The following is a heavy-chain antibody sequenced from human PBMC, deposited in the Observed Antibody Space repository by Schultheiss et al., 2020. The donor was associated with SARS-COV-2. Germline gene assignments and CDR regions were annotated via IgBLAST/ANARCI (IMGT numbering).Heavy chain of an antibody. CDR2: ISSNGGST. Sequence: LSLTCAVSGGSISSSNWWSWVRQAPGKGLEYVSAISSNGGSTYSADSVKGRFTISRDNSKNTLNLQMSSLRAEDTAVYYCVKVRLGFDYWGQGTLVTVSS. D-gene: IGHD3-10*01. V-gene: IGHV3-64D*06. J-gene: IGHJ4*02. CDR3: VKVRLGFDY. CDR1: GGSISSSNW.